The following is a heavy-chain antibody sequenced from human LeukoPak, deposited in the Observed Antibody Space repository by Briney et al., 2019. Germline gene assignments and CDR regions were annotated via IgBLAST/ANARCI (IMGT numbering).Heavy chain of an antibody. V-gene: IGHV3-20*04. CDR1: GFTFVDYG. J-gene: IGHJ4*02. CDR2: INYNGAIT. Sequence: EGSLRLSCATSGFTFVDYGLSWVRRAPGKGLEWLCAINYNGAITDYADSVKGRFTISRDNAKNSLYLRMDSLRAEDTALYYCARDRLGPSFSVSHFDLWGQGTLVTVSS. D-gene: IGHD3-3*02. CDR3: ARDRLGPSFSVSHFDL.